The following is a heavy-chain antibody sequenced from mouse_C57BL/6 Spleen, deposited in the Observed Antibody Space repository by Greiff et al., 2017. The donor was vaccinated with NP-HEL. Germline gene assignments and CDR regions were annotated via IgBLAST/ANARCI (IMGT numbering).Heavy chain of an antibody. CDR2: INPSNGGT. CDR1: GYTFTSYW. Sequence: QVQLQQPGTELVKPGASVKLSCKASGYTFTSYWMHWVKQRPGQGLEWIGNINPSNGGTNYNEKFKSKATLTVDKSSSTAYMQLSSLTSEDSAVYYCAREGLGYYGSKNYAMDYWGQGTSATVSS. V-gene: IGHV1-53*01. J-gene: IGHJ4*01. D-gene: IGHD1-1*01. CDR3: AREGLGYYGSKNYAMDY.